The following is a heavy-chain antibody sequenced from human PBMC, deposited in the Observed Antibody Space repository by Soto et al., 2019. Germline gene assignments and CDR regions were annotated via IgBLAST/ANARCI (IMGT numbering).Heavy chain of an antibody. V-gene: IGHV3-48*04. CDR2: ISSSSSTI. Sequence: GGSLRLSCAASGFTFSSYSMNWVRQAPGKGLEWVSYISSSSSTIYYADSVKGRFTISRDNAKNSLYLQMNSLRAEDTAVYYCAREKDWNYFDYWGQGTMVTVSS. CDR3: AREKDWNYFDY. CDR1: GFTFSSYS. D-gene: IGHD1-1*01. J-gene: IGHJ4*02.